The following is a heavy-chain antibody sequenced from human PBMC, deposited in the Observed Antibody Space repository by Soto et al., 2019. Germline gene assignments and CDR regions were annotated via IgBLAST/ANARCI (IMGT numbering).Heavy chain of an antibody. CDR2: IIPILGIA. CDR3: SRDGAGIAVAGPGDY. J-gene: IGHJ4*02. D-gene: IGHD6-19*01. CDR1: GGTFSSYT. Sequence: GASVKVSCKASGGTFSSYTISCVRQAPGQGLEWLGRIIPILGIANYAQKFKGRVTITADKSTSTVYMELSSLRSEDTAVYYCSRDGAGIAVAGPGDYWGQGTLVTVSS. V-gene: IGHV1-69*04.